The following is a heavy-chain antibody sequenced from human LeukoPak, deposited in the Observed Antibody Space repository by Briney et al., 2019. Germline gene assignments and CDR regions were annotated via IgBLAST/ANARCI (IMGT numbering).Heavy chain of an antibody. J-gene: IGHJ4*02. D-gene: IGHD3-10*01. Sequence: SETLSLTCSVSGGSISGYYWSWIRHPPGKGLEWIGYLHPTGSTDYNPSLKSRVTMSVDTSKNQFSLKLGSVTAADTAVYYCARHLDYYGSGSYEYWGQGTLVTVSS. V-gene: IGHV4-59*08. CDR1: GGSISGYY. CDR3: ARHLDYYGSGSYEY. CDR2: LHPTGST.